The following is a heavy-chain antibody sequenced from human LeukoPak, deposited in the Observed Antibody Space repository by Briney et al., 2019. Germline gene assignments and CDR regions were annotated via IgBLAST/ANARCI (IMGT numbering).Heavy chain of an antibody. D-gene: IGHD3-10*01. CDR2: INFSGIT. CDR3: ARYYYGSGSYQFDY. J-gene: IGHJ4*02. Sequence: SETLSLTCTVSGGSISSNYWSWIQQPPGKGLEWIGYINFSGITDQNPSLKSRVTISVDTSKNQFSLKLSSVTAADTAIYYCARYYYGSGSYQFDYWGQGTLVTVSS. CDR1: GGSISSNY. V-gene: IGHV4-59*08.